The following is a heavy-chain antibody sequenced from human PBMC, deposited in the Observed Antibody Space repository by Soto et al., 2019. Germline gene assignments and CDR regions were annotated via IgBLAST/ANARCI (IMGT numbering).Heavy chain of an antibody. Sequence: GESLKISCKGSGYSFTSYWIVWVRQMPGKGLEWMGIIYPGDSDTRYSPSFQGQVTISADKSISTAYLQWSSLKASDTAMYYCARQDTRGYYYYYGMDVWGQGTTVTVSS. J-gene: IGHJ6*02. D-gene: IGHD5-18*01. CDR3: ARQDTRGYYYYYGMDV. CDR2: IYPGDSDT. CDR1: GYSFTSYW. V-gene: IGHV5-51*01.